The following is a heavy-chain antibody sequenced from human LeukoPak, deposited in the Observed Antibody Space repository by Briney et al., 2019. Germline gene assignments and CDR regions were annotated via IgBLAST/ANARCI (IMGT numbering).Heavy chain of an antibody. CDR1: GFTFSSYA. J-gene: IGHJ3*02. Sequence: GGSLRLSCAASGFTFSSYAMSWVRQAPGRGLEWVSTISASGDRTYYADSVKGRFTISRDNSKNTLYLQMNSLRAEDTAVYSCASPSSGQSFDIWGQGTTVTVSS. CDR2: ISASGDRT. D-gene: IGHD3-22*01. V-gene: IGHV3-23*01. CDR3: ASPSSGQSFDI.